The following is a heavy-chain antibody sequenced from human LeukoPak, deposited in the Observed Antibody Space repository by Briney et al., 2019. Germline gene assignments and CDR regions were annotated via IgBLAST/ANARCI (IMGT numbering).Heavy chain of an antibody. D-gene: IGHD3-10*01. CDR1: GGSISRGSYY. CDR2: IYTSGST. J-gene: IGHJ4*02. V-gene: IGHV4-61*02. Sequence: SETLSLTCTVSGGSISRGSYYWSWIRQPAGKGLEWIGRIYTSGSTNYNPSLKSRVTISVDTSKNQFSLKLSSVTAADTAVYYCARGRYYGSGSVSFDYWGQGTLVTVSS. CDR3: ARGRYYGSGSVSFDY.